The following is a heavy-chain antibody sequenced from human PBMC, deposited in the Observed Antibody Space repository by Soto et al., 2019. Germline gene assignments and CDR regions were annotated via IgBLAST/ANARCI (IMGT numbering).Heavy chain of an antibody. Sequence: QITLKESGPTLVKPTQTLTLTCTFSGFSLSSPAVGVNWIRQPPGKALEWLALIYWDDDKQYSPSLRSRLTITKDTSKNPVVLTMTHVDPVDTATYYCAHGSGWLSDYWGQGTLVTVSS. CDR3: AHGSGWLSDY. D-gene: IGHD6-19*01. V-gene: IGHV2-5*02. J-gene: IGHJ4*02. CDR2: IYWDDDK. CDR1: GFSLSSPAVG.